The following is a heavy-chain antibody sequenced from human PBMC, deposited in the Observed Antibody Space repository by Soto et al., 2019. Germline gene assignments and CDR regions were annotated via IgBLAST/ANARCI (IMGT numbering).Heavy chain of an antibody. J-gene: IGHJ4*02. CDR1: GVTVSSNY. D-gene: IGHD5-18*01. Sequence: GGSLRLSCAASGVTVSSNYMSWVRQAPGKGLEWVSVIYSGGSTYYADSVKGRFTISRDNSKNTLYLQMNSLRAEDTAVYYCARHGDNYGGGYFDYWGQGTLVTVSS. CDR2: IYSGGST. CDR3: ARHGDNYGGGYFDY. V-gene: IGHV3-66*04.